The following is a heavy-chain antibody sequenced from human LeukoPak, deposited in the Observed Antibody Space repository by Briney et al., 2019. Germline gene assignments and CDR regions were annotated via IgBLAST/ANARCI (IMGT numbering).Heavy chain of an antibody. CDR3: ARASYDSSDYGFFQH. CDR1: GYTFTGYW. J-gene: IGHJ1*01. Sequence: ASVKVSCKAFGYTFTGYWMHWVRQAPGQGPEWMGVISPSGGSTIYAQKFKGRVTLTRDMSISTAYMELSRLRSDDTAVYYCARASYDSSDYGFFQHWGQGTLVTVSS. V-gene: IGHV1-46*01. CDR2: ISPSGGST. D-gene: IGHD3-22*01.